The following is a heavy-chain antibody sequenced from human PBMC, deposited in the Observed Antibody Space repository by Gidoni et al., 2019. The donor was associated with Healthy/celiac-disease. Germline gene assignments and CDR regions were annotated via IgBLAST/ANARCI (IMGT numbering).Heavy chain of an antibody. CDR2: IYYSGST. D-gene: IGHD1-26*01. Sequence: QLQLQESGPGLVKPSETLSLTCTVSVGSISSSSYYWGWIRQPPGKGLEWIGSIYYSGSTYYNPSLKSRVTISVDTSKNQFSLKLSSVTAADTAVYYCARLSSYSGSYLGPWGQGTLVTVSS. CDR1: VGSISSSSYY. CDR3: ARLSSYSGSYLGP. J-gene: IGHJ5*02. V-gene: IGHV4-39*01.